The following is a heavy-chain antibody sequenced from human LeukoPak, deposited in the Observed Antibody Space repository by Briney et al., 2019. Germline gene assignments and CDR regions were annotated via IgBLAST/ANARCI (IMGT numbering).Heavy chain of an antibody. D-gene: IGHD1-1*01. CDR3: ARDKLERRYNYYYGLDV. J-gene: IGHJ6*02. Sequence: GASVKVSCKASGYTFTTYGISWVRQAPGQGLEWMGWISAHNGNTNYAQNLQGRVTMTTDTSTSTAYMELRSLGSDDTAVNYCARDKLERRYNYYYGLDVWGQGTTVTVSS. CDR1: GYTFTTYG. CDR2: ISAHNGNT. V-gene: IGHV1-18*01.